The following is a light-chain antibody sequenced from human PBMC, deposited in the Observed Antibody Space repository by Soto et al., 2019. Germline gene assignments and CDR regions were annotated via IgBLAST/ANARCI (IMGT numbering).Light chain of an antibody. CDR1: QGIKND. J-gene: IGKJ2*01. CDR3: LQDYNYPYT. CDR2: AAS. Sequence: AIQMTQSPSSLSTSVGDRVTITCRASQGIKNDVAWYQQKPGQAPKLLIYAASSLQSGVPPRFSGSGSGTDFTLTISSLQPEDFATYYCLQDYNYPYTFGQGPKLEI. V-gene: IGKV1-6*01.